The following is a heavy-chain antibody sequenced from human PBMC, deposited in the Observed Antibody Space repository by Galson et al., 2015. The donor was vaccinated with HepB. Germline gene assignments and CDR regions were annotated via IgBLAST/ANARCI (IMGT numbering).Heavy chain of an antibody. V-gene: IGHV3-20*04. Sequence: SLRLSCAASGFSFDDYGMSWVRQAPGKGLEWVSGIDWNGGGTGYADSVKGRFTISRDNRKNSLYLEMNSLRAEDTALYYCARDYYYGSGSSNPHFDSWGQGTRVTVSS. CDR2: IDWNGGGT. CDR1: GFSFDDYG. CDR3: ARDYYYGSGSSNPHFDS. J-gene: IGHJ4*02. D-gene: IGHD3-10*01.